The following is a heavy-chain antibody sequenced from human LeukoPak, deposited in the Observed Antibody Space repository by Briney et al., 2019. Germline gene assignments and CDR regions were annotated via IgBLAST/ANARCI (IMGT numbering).Heavy chain of an antibody. V-gene: IGHV4-39*01. CDR1: GGFISSSSYY. Sequence: PSETLSLTCTVSGGFISSSSYYWGWIRQPPGKGLEWIGSIYYSGSTYYNPSLKSRVTISVDTSKNQFSLKLSSATAADTAVYYCARHRGRYYDSSGVNPFDYWGQGTLVTVSS. J-gene: IGHJ4*02. CDR3: ARHRGRYYDSSGVNPFDY. CDR2: IYYSGST. D-gene: IGHD3-22*01.